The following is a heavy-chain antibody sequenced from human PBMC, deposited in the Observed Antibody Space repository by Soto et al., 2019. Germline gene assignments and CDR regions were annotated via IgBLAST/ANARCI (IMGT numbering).Heavy chain of an antibody. D-gene: IGHD5-12*01. Sequence: PSVKVSCKASGGTFSSYAISWVRQAPGQGLEWMGGIIPIFGTANYAQKFQGRVTITADESTSTAYMELSSLRSEDTAVYYCARDKVATGYYYGMDVWGQGTTVTVSS. CDR2: IIPIFGTA. J-gene: IGHJ6*02. V-gene: IGHV1-69*13. CDR1: GGTFSSYA. CDR3: ARDKVATGYYYGMDV.